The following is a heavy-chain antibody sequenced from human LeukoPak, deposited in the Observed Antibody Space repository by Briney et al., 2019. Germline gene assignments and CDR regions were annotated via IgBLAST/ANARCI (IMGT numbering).Heavy chain of an antibody. CDR2: IYYSGST. D-gene: IGHD1-26*01. Sequence: SETLSLTCAVYGGSFSGYYWSWIRQPPGKGLEWIGYIYYSGSTNYNPSLKSRVTISVDTSKNQFSLKLSSATAADTAVYYCARRLSGSKAYFDYWGQGTLVTVSS. CDR1: GGSFSGYY. V-gene: IGHV4-59*01. CDR3: ARRLSGSKAYFDY. J-gene: IGHJ4*02.